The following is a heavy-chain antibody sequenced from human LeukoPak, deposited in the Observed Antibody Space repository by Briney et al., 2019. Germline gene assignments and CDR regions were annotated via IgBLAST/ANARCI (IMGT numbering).Heavy chain of an antibody. D-gene: IGHD3-22*01. Sequence: GGPLRLSCAASGFTFSSYSMNWVRQAPGKGLEWVSSISSSSSYIYYADSVKGRFTISRDNAKNSLYLQMNSLRAEDTAVYYCARSGGTYYYDSSGYYPFDYWGQGTLVTVSS. CDR2: ISSSSSYI. V-gene: IGHV3-21*01. CDR1: GFTFSSYS. CDR3: ARSGGTYYYDSSGYYPFDY. J-gene: IGHJ4*02.